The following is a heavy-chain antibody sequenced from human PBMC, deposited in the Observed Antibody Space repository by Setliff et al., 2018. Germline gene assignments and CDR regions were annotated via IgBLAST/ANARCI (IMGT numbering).Heavy chain of an antibody. Sequence: GGSLRLSCAASGFTFREEYXXWTRQAPGKGLEWVSYISRGGNTIYYADSVXXRFTISRDNARDXLFLQVXSLXXXXTAXXXXXXXXXXAPSTFDIWGQGTMVTVSS. CDR3: XXXXXXAPSTFDI. J-gene: IGHJ3*02. CDR1: GFTFREEY. D-gene: IGHD1-26*01. CDR2: ISRGGNTI. V-gene: IGHV3-11*01.